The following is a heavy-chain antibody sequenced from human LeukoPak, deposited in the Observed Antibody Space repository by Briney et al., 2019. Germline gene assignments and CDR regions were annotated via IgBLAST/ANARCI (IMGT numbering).Heavy chain of an antibody. CDR2: ISYDGSNK. V-gene: IGHV3-30*04. Sequence: GRSLRLSCAASGFTFSSYAMHWVRQAPGKGLKWVAVISYDGSNKYYADSVKGRFTISRDNSKNTLYLQMNSLRAEDTAVYYCARGHMITFGGVIVNGPEDYWGQGTLVTVSS. CDR3: ARGHMITFGGVIVNGPEDY. J-gene: IGHJ4*02. CDR1: GFTFSSYA. D-gene: IGHD3-16*02.